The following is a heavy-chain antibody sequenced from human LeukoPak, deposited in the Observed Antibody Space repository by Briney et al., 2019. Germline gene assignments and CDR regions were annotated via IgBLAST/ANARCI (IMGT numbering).Heavy chain of an antibody. V-gene: IGHV4-38-2*01. CDR2: IYHSGST. CDR3: ARADCSGGRCHGPYYYYMDV. J-gene: IGHJ6*03. D-gene: IGHD2-15*01. CDR1: AYSLSTGYY. Sequence: SDTLSLTCPVSAYSLSTGYYWRWIRQPPGKALAWIGRIYHSGSTYYNPSLKSRVTISVDTSKNQFSLKLSSVTAADTAVHYCARADCSGGRCHGPYYYYMDVWGKGTTVTVSS.